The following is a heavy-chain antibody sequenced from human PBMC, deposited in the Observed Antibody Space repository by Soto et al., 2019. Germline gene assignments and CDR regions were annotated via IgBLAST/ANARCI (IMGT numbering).Heavy chain of an antibody. J-gene: IGHJ4*02. CDR2: MNPNSGNT. CDR3: TTNFGYGYVFDY. Sequence: GASVKVSCKTSGYTFTTYDINWVRQATGQGLEWMGWMNPNSGNTGYAQKLQGRVTMTTDTSISTAYMELNSLKTEDTAVYYCTTNFGYGYVFDYWGQGTLVTVSS. D-gene: IGHD5-18*01. CDR1: GYTFTTYD. V-gene: IGHV1-8*01.